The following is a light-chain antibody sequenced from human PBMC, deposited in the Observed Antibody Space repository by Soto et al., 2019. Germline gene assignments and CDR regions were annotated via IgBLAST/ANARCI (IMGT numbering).Light chain of an antibody. CDR2: DVS. Sequence: QSALTQPRSVSGSPGQSVTISCTGTSSDVGGYNYVSWYQQHPGKAPKLMIYDVSKRPSGVPDRFSGSKSGNTASLTISGLQAEDEADYYCCSSAGSCPSVFGGGTKLTVL. V-gene: IGLV2-11*01. CDR1: SSDVGGYNY. CDR3: CSSAGSCPSV. J-gene: IGLJ7*01.